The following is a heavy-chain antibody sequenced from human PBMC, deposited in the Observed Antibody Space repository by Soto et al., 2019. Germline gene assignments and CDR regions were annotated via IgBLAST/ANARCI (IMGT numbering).Heavy chain of an antibody. J-gene: IGHJ4*02. CDR3: ARGLEDYYDSSGPTGSFDY. CDR1: GFTFSSYS. Sequence: EVQLVESGGGLVKPGGSLRLSCAASGFTFSSYSMNWVRQAPGKGLEWVSSFSSSSSYIYYADSVKGRFTISKDNAKNSLYLQMNSLRAEDTAVYYCARGLEDYYDSSGPTGSFDYWGQGTLVTVSS. CDR2: FSSSSSYI. V-gene: IGHV3-21*01. D-gene: IGHD3-22*01.